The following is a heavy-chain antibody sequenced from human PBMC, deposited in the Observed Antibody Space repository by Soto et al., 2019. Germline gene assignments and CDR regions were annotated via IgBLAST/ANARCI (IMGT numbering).Heavy chain of an antibody. CDR3: ARRDFWSGQRPGTFDY. Sequence: SETLSLTCAVYGGSFSGYYWSWIRQPPGKGLEWIGEINHSGSTNYNPSLKSRVTISVDTSKNQFSLKLSSVTAADTAVYYCARRDFWSGQRPGTFDYWGQGTLVTVSS. V-gene: IGHV4-34*01. J-gene: IGHJ4*02. CDR1: GGSFSGYY. CDR2: INHSGST. D-gene: IGHD3-3*01.